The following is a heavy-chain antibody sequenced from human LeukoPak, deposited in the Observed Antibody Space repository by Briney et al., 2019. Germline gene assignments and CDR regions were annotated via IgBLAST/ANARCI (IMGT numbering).Heavy chain of an antibody. Sequence: SETLSLTCTVSGGSISSYYWSWIRQPPGKGLEWIGYIYYSGSTNYNPSLKSRVTISVDTSKNQFSLKLSSVTAADTAVYYCVRLYYGDDYWGQGTLVTVSS. J-gene: IGHJ4*02. CDR2: IYYSGST. CDR3: VRLYYGDDY. D-gene: IGHD3-22*01. V-gene: IGHV4-59*01. CDR1: GGSISSYY.